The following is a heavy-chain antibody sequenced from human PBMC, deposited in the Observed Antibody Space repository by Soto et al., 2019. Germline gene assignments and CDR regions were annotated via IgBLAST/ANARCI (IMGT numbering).Heavy chain of an antibody. V-gene: IGHV3-21*01. CDR1: GFTFSSYS. J-gene: IGHJ6*02. CDR3: ARDRKWELLALDYGMDV. D-gene: IGHD1-26*01. CDR2: ISSSSSYI. Sequence: EVQLVESGGGLVKPGGSLRLSCAASGFTFSSYSMNWVRQAPGKGLEWVSSISSSSSYIYYADSVKGRFTISRDNAKNSRYRQMNSLRTEDTAVYYCARDRKWELLALDYGMDVWGQGTTVTVSS.